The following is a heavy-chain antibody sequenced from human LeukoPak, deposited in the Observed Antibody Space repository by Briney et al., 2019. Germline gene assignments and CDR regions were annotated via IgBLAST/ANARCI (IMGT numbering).Heavy chain of an antibody. CDR1: GYSISSSYY. D-gene: IGHD5-12*01. V-gene: IGHV4-61*01. CDR2: IYYSGST. CDR3: ARVSGYDWESFYDY. J-gene: IGHJ4*02. Sequence: SETLSLTCTVSGYSISSSYYWSWIRQPPGKALEWIGYIYYSGSTNYNPSLKSRVTISVDTSKNQFSLKLSSVTAADTAVYYCARVSGYDWESFYDYWGQGTLVTVSS.